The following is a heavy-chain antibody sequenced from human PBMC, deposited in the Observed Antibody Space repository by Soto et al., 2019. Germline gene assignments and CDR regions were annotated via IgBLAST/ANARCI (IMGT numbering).Heavy chain of an antibody. V-gene: IGHV3-7*03. CDR3: VRDVDGDLDD. Sequence: GCRRISFGTSRFTFSNYWMVWFRQAPGKGLEWVANIKKDGSDKNYVDSVKGRFTISRDNAKNSVLIQMNSLRAEDTAVYYCVRDVDGDLDDWGQGTLVTVSS. CDR2: IKKDGSDK. CDR1: RFTFSNYW. J-gene: IGHJ4*02. D-gene: IGHD3-10*01.